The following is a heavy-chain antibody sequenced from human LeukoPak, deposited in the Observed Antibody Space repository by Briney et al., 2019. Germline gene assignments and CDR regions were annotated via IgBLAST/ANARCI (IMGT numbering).Heavy chain of an antibody. D-gene: IGHD2-2*01. CDR3: AKDIVVVPAARGEYYYGMDV. CDR2: TSGDGGST. J-gene: IGHJ6*02. V-gene: IGHV3-43*02. Sequence: GGSLRLSCAASGFTFDDYAMHWVRQAPGKGLEWVSLTSGDGGSTYYADSVKGRFTISRDNSKNSLYLQMNSLRTEDTALYYCAKDIVVVPAARGEYYYGMDVWGQGTTVTVSS. CDR1: GFTFDDYA.